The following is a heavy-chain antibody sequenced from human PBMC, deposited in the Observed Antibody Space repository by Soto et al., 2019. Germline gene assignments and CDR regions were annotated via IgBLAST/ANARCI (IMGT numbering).Heavy chain of an antibody. CDR1: GYSISSGYY. Sequence: SETLSLTCAVSGYSISSGYYWGWLRQPPGKGLEVIGSIYHCGRTYYNPSLNSRVTLSIDMTNTHVSLILNSVTAADTAVSYCARVGPWLPSYYESSPYTFENWFDPWGQGTLATVSS. J-gene: IGHJ5*02. V-gene: IGHV4-38-2*01. D-gene: IGHD3-22*01. CDR2: IYHCGRT. CDR3: ARVGPWLPSYYESSPYTFENWFDP.